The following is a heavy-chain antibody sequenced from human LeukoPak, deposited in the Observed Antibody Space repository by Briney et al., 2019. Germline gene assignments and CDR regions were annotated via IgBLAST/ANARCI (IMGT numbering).Heavy chain of an antibody. Sequence: GALRLSCAASGFTFRSYAMNWVRQAPGKGLVWVSRINTDGSSTSYADSVKGRFTISRDNAKNTLYLQMNSLRAEDAAVYYCARGDIVVVPAATTIDYWGQGTLVTVSS. CDR1: GFTFRSYA. CDR2: INTDGSST. V-gene: IGHV3-74*01. CDR3: ARGDIVVVPAATTIDY. J-gene: IGHJ4*02. D-gene: IGHD2-2*01.